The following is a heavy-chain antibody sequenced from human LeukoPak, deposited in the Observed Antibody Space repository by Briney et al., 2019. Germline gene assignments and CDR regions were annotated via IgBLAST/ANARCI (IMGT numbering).Heavy chain of an antibody. J-gene: IGHJ4*02. CDR1: GFTFSNAW. V-gene: IGHV3-15*01. D-gene: IGHD4-23*01. CDR2: IKSKTDGGTT. CDR3: TTDLMTTVGYYFDY. Sequence: PGGSLRLSCAASGFTFSNAWMSWVRQAPGKGLEWVGRIKSKTDGGTTDYAAPVEGRFTISRDDSKNTLYLQMNSLKTEDTAVYYCTTDLMTTVGYYFDYWGQGTLVTVSS.